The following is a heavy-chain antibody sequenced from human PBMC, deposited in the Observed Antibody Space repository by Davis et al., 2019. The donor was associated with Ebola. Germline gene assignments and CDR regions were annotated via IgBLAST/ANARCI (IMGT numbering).Heavy chain of an antibody. J-gene: IGHJ5*02. V-gene: IGHV3-9*01. D-gene: IGHD5-18*01. CDR2: ISWNSDSV. CDR3: ARDSLRYSAAYGGWLDP. CDR1: GFTFAAYA. Sequence: GGSLRLSCVVSGFTFAAYAMHWVRHVPGKGLEWVSSISWNSDSVGYVDSVKGRFTISKDNAKNTLYLQMNGLRADDTAMYYCARDSLRYSAAYGGWLDPWGQGTLVIVSS.